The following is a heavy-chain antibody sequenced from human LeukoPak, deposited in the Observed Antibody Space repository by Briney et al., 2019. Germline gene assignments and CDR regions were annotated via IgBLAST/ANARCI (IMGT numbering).Heavy chain of an antibody. CDR1: GYTLTELS. CDR3: ARAPMVRGVVFYYYYYMDV. V-gene: IGHV1-24*01. Sequence: ASVKVSCKVSGYTLTELSMHWVRQAPGKGLEWMGGFDPEDGETIYAQKLQGRVTMTADTSTSTAYMELRSLRSDDTAVYYCARAPMVRGVVFYYYYYMDVWGKGTTVTVSS. D-gene: IGHD3-10*01. CDR2: FDPEDGET. J-gene: IGHJ6*03.